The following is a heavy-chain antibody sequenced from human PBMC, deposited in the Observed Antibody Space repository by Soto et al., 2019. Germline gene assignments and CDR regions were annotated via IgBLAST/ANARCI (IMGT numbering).Heavy chain of an antibody. CDR2: IIDYNANT. V-gene: IGHV1-18*01. J-gene: IGHJ6*02. CDR3: SSYHLNSYYYGMDV. CDR1: GYTFTSNG. Sequence: QVQLVQSGAAVKKPGASVKVSCKASGYTFTSNGFSWVRQAPGQRLEWMGWIIDYNANTNYEQKFQGRVTMTTGTSTSTAYMELRSLRSDETAVYYCSSYHLNSYYYGMDVWGQGTTVTVSS.